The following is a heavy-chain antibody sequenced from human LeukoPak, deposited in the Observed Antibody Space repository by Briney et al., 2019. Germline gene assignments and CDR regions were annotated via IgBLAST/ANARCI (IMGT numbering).Heavy chain of an antibody. V-gene: IGHV3-7*01. CDR3: ASMFNWNYGKDY. J-gene: IGHJ4*02. D-gene: IGHD1-7*01. CDR2: IKQDGSEK. CDR1: GFIFSSSW. Sequence: GGSLRLSCVASGFIFSSSWMSWVRQAPGKGLEWVANIKQDGSEKDYADSVKGRFTISRDNAKNSLYLQMNSLRAEDTVVYYCASMFNWNYGKDYWGQGTLVTVSS.